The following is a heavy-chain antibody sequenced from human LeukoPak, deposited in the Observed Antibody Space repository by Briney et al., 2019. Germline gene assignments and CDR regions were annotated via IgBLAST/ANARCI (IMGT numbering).Heavy chain of an antibody. Sequence: GASVKVSCKASGYTFTGYYMHWVRQAPGQGLEWMGRINPNSGGTNYAQKFQGRVTMTRDTSISTAYMELSRLRSDDTAVYYRAKGGYSYGVYYYYYYMDVWGKGTTVTVSS. J-gene: IGHJ6*03. D-gene: IGHD5-18*01. CDR3: AKGGYSYGVYYYYYYMDV. CDR2: INPNSGGT. V-gene: IGHV1-2*06. CDR1: GYTFTGYY.